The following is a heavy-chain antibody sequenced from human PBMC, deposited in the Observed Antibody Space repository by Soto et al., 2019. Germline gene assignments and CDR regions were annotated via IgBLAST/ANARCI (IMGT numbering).Heavy chain of an antibody. CDR2: IIPIFGTA. CDR1: GGTFSSYA. Sequence: QVQLVQSGAEVKKPGSSVKVSCKASGGTFSSYAISWVRQAPGQGLEWMGGIIPIFGTANYAQKFQGRVTITADESTSTAYTELSSLRSEDTAVYYCAREGAHNSGYSYGHYWGQGTLVTVSS. J-gene: IGHJ4*02. V-gene: IGHV1-69*01. CDR3: AREGAHNSGYSYGHY. D-gene: IGHD5-18*01.